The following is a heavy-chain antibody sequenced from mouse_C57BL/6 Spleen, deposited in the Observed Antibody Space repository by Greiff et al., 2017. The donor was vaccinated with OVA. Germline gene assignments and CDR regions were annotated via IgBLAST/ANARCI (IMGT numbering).Heavy chain of an antibody. V-gene: IGHV1-52*01. J-gene: IGHJ4*01. CDR1: GYTFTSYC. Sequence: QVQLQQPGAELVRPGSSVKLSCTASGYTFTSYCVHWVRQRPIQGLEWIGNIDPSGSETHYKHKFNDKATLTIDKSSSTAYMQLSSMTSEDAAVYYCARGDYSYAMEDWGQGTSVTAAS. D-gene: IGHD2-4*01. CDR3: ARGDYSYAMED. CDR2: IDPSGSET.